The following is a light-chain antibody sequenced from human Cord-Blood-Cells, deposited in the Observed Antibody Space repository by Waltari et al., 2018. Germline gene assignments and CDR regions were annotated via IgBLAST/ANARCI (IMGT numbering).Light chain of an antibody. CDR3: QQYNSYWT. J-gene: IGKJ1*01. CDR1: QSISSW. CDR2: DAS. V-gene: IGKV1-5*01. Sequence: DIQMTQSPSTLSASVGDRVTITCRASQSISSWLAWYQQKPGKAPKLLIYDASSLESGVSSRFSGSVYGTEFTLTISSLQPDDFATYYCQQYNSYWTFGQGTKVEIK.